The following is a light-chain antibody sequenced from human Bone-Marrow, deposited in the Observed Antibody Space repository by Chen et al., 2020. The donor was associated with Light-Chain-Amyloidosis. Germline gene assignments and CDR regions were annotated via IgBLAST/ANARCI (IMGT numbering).Light chain of an antibody. V-gene: IGLV3-21*02. Sequence: SYVRPQPSSLSVAPGQTATSACGGNNIGSTSVHWYQQTPGQAPLLVVYDDSDRPSGIPERLSGSNSGNTATLTISRVEAGDEADYYCQVWDRSSDRPVFGGGTKLTVL. CDR2: DDS. CDR3: QVWDRSSDRPV. CDR1: NIGSTS. J-gene: IGLJ3*02.